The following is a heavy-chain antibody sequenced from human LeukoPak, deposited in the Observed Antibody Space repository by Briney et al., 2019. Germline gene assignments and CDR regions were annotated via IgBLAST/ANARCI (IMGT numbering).Heavy chain of an antibody. D-gene: IGHD2-2*01. V-gene: IGHV3-49*03. CDR3: TRGLVPAAYYPKYYFDY. Sequence: GGSLRLSCTASGFTFGDYAMSWFRQAPGKGLEWVGFIRSKAYGGTTEYAASVKGRFTISRDDSKSIAYLQMNSLKTEDTAVYYCTRGLVPAAYYPKYYFDYWGQGTLVTVSS. CDR1: GFTFGDYA. J-gene: IGHJ4*02. CDR2: IRSKAYGGTT.